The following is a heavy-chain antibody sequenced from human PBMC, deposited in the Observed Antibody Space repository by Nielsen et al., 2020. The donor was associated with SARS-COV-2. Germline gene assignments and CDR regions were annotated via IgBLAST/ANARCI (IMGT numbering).Heavy chain of an antibody. CDR2: IRYDGSNK. J-gene: IGHJ4*02. Sequence: GGSLRLSCAASGFTFSSYGMHWVRQAPGKGLEWVAFIRYDGSNKYYADSVKGRFTISRDNSKNTLYLQMNSLRAEDTAVYYCARCRCIAAAGNIDYWGQGTLVTVSS. D-gene: IGHD6-13*01. CDR1: GFTFSSYG. CDR3: ARCRCIAAAGNIDY. V-gene: IGHV3-30*02.